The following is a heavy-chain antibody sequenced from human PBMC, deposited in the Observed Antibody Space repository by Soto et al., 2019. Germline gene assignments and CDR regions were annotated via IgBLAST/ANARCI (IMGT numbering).Heavy chain of an antibody. CDR1: GYTFNTYY. V-gene: IGHV1-18*01. CDR3: ERDTSNHLDF. D-gene: IGHD4-4*01. J-gene: IGHJ4*02. Sequence: ASVKVSCKTSGYTFNTYYISWLRQAPGQGLEWIGWISTYNGNTNYVPKFQGRITMTTDTSTSTAYMELRSLRSDDTALYFCERDTSNHLDFWGQGTPVTVSS. CDR2: ISTYNGNT.